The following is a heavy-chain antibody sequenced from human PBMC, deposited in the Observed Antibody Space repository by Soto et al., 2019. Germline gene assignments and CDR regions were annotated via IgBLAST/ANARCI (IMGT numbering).Heavy chain of an antibody. D-gene: IGHD2-15*01. CDR1: GFTFSSHV. CDR2: ISYDGSNE. CDR3: ARDVVSKGSVDD. Sequence: QVQLVESGGGVVQPGRSLRLSCAASGFTFSSHVMHWVRQAPGKGLEWVALISYDGSNEYYADSVKGRFTISRDNSKNTPYLQMNSLRTEDTAMYYCARDVVSKGSVDDWGQGTLVTVSS. V-gene: IGHV3-30-3*01. J-gene: IGHJ4*02.